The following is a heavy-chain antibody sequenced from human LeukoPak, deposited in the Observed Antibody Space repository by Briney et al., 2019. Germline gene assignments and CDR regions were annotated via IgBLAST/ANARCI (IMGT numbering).Heavy chain of an antibody. D-gene: IGHD3-3*01. CDR1: GFTFSSYA. CDR3: AKEHDFWSGYYTSLDY. J-gene: IGHJ4*02. CDR2: ISGSGGST. Sequence: GGSLRLSCAASGFTFSSYAMHWVRQIPGKGLEWVSGISGSGGSTFYAHSVEGRFTISRDNSKNTLYLQMNSLRAEDTAVYSCAKEHDFWSGYYTSLDYWGQGTLVTVSS. V-gene: IGHV3-23*01.